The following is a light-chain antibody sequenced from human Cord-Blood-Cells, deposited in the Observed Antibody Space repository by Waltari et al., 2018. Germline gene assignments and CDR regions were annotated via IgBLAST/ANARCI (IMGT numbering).Light chain of an antibody. J-gene: IGKJ2*01. Sequence: EIVLTQSPGTLSLSPGERATLSCRASQSVSSSCLAWYQQKPGQAPRLLIYGASSRATGIPDSFSGRGSGTVFTRTISRLGPEDFAVYYCQQYGNSPRYTFGQGTKLEIK. CDR1: QSVSSSC. CDR2: GAS. CDR3: QQYGNSPRYT. V-gene: IGKV3-20*01.